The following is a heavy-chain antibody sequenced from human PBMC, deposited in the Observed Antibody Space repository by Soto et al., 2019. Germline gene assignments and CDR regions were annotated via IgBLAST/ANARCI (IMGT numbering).Heavy chain of an antibody. CDR3: ARKIRSHGSQQGYNWFDP. CDR2: IIPIFITA. CDR1: GGTFSSYA. Sequence: SVKVSCKSSGGTFSSYAVSWVRQAPGQGLEWMGDIIPIFITANYAQKFQGRVTISADESTSTAYMELSSLRSEDTAVYYCARKIRSHGSQQGYNWFDPWGQGTLVTVS. D-gene: IGHD5-18*01. V-gene: IGHV1-69*13. J-gene: IGHJ5*02.